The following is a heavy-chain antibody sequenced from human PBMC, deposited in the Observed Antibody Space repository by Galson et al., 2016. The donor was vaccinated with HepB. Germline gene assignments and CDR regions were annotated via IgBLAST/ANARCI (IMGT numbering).Heavy chain of an antibody. CDR3: AKYPSWSLGLGY. J-gene: IGHJ4*02. Sequence: SETLSLTCTVSGGSVSIGTFYWSWIRQQPGKGLEWIGFISYSGSTSYNPSLKSRATISSDASKNRFSLRLNSVTAADTGVYYCAKYPSWSLGLGYWGQGILVTVSP. CDR1: GGSVSIGTFY. D-gene: IGHD3-16*02. CDR2: ISYSGST. V-gene: IGHV4-61*03.